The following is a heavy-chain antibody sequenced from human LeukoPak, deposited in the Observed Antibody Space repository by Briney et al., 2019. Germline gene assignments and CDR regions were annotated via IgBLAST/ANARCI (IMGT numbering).Heavy chain of an antibody. V-gene: IGHV1-69*05. CDR1: GGTFSSYA. CDR2: IIPIFGTA. J-gene: IGHJ1*01. D-gene: IGHD6-13*01. CDR3: ARESTAGYNSSWYGFRN. Sequence: ASVKVSCKASGGTFSSYAISWVRQAPGQGLEWMGGIIPIFGTANYAQKFQGRVTITTDESTSTAHMELSSLRSEDTAVYYCARESTAGYNSSWYGFRNWGQGTLVSVSS.